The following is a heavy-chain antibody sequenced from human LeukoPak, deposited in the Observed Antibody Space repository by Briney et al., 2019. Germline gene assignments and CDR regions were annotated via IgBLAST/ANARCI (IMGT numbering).Heavy chain of an antibody. Sequence: HPSETLSLTCTVSGGSISSYYWSWVRQFPGKGLEWIGYISDSGSTNYSPSLESRVTISVDTSKNKFFLILSSVTAADTAVYYCARRGGTVVGDTGYHYWYIDNWGQGTLVTVSS. CDR1: GGSISSYY. CDR3: ARRGGTVVGDTGYHYWYIDN. D-gene: IGHD5-12*01. J-gene: IGHJ4*02. CDR2: ISDSGST. V-gene: IGHV4-59*08.